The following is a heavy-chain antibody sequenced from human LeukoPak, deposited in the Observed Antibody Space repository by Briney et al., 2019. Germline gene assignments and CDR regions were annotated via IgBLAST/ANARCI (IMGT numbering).Heavy chain of an antibody. CDR2: VKQEGSEK. Sequence: SGGSLRLSCAASGFILTNYFMSWVRQARGKGREGVASVKQEGSEKYYVDSGRGRFTISRDNTMNSLYVQMSSLRAEDKAVYYCATDRGWRTSGYYLYYFEYWGQGTLVTFSS. J-gene: IGHJ4*02. D-gene: IGHD3-3*01. CDR1: GFILTNYF. CDR3: ATDRGWRTSGYYLYYFEY. V-gene: IGHV3-7*01.